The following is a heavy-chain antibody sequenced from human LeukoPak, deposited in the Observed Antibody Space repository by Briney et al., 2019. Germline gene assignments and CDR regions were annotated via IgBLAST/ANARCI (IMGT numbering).Heavy chain of an antibody. CDR2: LKQGGSEK. CDR1: GFTFSSYA. D-gene: IGHD6-13*01. J-gene: IGHJ4*02. V-gene: IGHV3-7*01. CDR3: ARTKAATFDY. Sequence: QPGRSLRLSCAASGFTFSSYAMSWVRQAPGKGLEWVANLKQGGSEKYYVDSVKGRFTISRDNAKNSLYLQMNSLRAEDTAVYYCARTKAATFDYWGQGTLVTVSS.